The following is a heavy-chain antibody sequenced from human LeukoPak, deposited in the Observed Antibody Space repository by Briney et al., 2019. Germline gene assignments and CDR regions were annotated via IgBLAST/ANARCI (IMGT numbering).Heavy chain of an antibody. D-gene: IGHD3-3*01. CDR1: GYSISSGYY. CDR3: ARDRGYDFWSGYFAVTTDAFDI. Sequence: PSETLSLTCAVPGYSISSGYYWGWIRQPPGKGLEWIGSIYHSGSTYYNPSLKSRVTISVDTSKNQFSLKLSSVTAADTAVYYCARDRGYDFWSGYFAVTTDAFDIWGQGTMVTVSS. CDR2: IYHSGST. V-gene: IGHV4-38-2*02. J-gene: IGHJ3*02.